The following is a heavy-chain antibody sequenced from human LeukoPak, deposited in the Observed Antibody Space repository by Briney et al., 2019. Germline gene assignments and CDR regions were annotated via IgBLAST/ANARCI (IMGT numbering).Heavy chain of an antibody. D-gene: IGHD3-10*01. J-gene: IGHJ5*02. CDR1: GFTFSSYA. CDR3: AKHAKSGITMVRGVIIKGVNWFDP. Sequence: GGSLRLSCAASGFTFSSYAMSWVRQAPGKGLEWVSAISGSGGSTYYADSVKGRFTISRDNSKNTLYLQMNSLRAEDTAVYYCAKHAKSGITMVRGVIIKGVNWFDPWGQGTLVTVSS. CDR2: ISGSGGST. V-gene: IGHV3-23*01.